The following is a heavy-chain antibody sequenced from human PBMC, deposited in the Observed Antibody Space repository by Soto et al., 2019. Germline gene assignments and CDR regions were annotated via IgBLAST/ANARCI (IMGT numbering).Heavy chain of an antibody. CDR2: IWYDGSNK. CDR1: GFTFSSYG. D-gene: IGHD3-22*01. Sequence: QVQLVESGGGVVQPGRSLRLSCAASGFTFSSYGMHWVRQAPGKGLEWVAVIWYDGSNKYYADSVKGRFTISRDNSKNTLYLQMNSLRAEDTAVYYCARGGKPTWLPNPTGGHNFDYWGQGTLVTVSS. J-gene: IGHJ4*02. V-gene: IGHV3-33*01. CDR3: ARGGKPTWLPNPTGGHNFDY.